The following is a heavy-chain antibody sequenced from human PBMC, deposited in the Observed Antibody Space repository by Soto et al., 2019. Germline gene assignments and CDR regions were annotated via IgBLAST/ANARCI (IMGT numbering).Heavy chain of an antibody. D-gene: IGHD5-12*01. CDR3: ARPGVEMATISYFDS. CDR2: IRSKAYDGAP. J-gene: IGHJ4*02. Sequence: GGSLRLSCSASGFTFGDYSMSWFRQAPGKGLEWVGLIRSKAYDGAPEYAASVRGRFAISRDDSNNIAYLRMNSLKTEDTAVYYCARPGVEMATISYFDSWGQGTLVTVSS. V-gene: IGHV3-49*03. CDR1: GFTFGDYS.